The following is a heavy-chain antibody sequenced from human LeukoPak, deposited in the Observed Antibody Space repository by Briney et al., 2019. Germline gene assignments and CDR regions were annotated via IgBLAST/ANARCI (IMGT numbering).Heavy chain of an antibody. CDR3: ARPRARTKYYYDSSGYYPIDY. V-gene: IGHV3-30*02. D-gene: IGHD3-22*01. Sequence: GGSLRLSCAASGFAFSSYGMHWVRQAPGKGLEWVAYIHYDSSTEDYADSVKGRFTISRDNSKNTLYLQMNSLRAEDTAVYYCARPRARTKYYYDSSGYYPIDYWGQGTLVTVSS. CDR2: IHYDSSTE. J-gene: IGHJ4*02. CDR1: GFAFSSYG.